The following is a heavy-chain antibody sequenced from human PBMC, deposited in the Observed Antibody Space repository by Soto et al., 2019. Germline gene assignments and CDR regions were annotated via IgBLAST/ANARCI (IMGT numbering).Heavy chain of an antibody. V-gene: IGHV4-31*03. Sequence: QVQLQESGPGLVKPSQTLSLTCTVSGGSISSGGYYWSWIRQHPGKGLEWIGYIYYSGSTYYNPSLKSRVTISVDTSKNQFSLKLSSVTAADTAVYYCARGSVAVTTRTGDGPIFDYWGQGTLVTVSS. J-gene: IGHJ4*02. CDR1: GGSISSGGYY. D-gene: IGHD4-17*01. CDR2: IYYSGST. CDR3: ARGSVAVTTRTGDGPIFDY.